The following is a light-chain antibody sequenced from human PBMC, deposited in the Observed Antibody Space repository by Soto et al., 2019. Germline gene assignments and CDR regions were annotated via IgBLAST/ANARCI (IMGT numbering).Light chain of an antibody. V-gene: IGKV1-39*01. CDR3: QQANSFPLT. CDR2: SAS. Sequence: DIQMAQSPSSLSALVGDRVAITCRTSQIISSSLNWYQQKPGKAPKLLIYSASSLQSGVPSRFSGSGSGADFTLTISSLQPEDFATYYCQQANSFPLTFGQGTRLEIK. CDR1: QIISSS. J-gene: IGKJ5*01.